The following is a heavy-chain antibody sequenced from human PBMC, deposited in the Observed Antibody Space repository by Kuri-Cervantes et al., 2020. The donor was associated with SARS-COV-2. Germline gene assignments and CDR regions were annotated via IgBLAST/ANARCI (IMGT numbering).Heavy chain of an antibody. CDR2: INHSGST. J-gene: IGHJ6*02. D-gene: IGHD1-1*01. V-gene: IGHV4-34*01. CDR3: ARVKGWNDRHYYYYGMDV. Sequence: GSLRLSCTVSGASISSSTYYWSWIRQPPGKGLEWIGEINHSGSTNYNPSLKSRVTISVDTSKNQFSLKLSSVTAADTAVYYCARVKGWNDRHYYYYGMDVWGQRTTVTVSS. CDR1: GASISSSTYY.